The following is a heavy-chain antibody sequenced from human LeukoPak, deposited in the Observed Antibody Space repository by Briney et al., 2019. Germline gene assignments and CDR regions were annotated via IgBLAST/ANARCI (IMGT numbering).Heavy chain of an antibody. J-gene: IGHJ4*02. V-gene: IGHV1-2*02. CDR3: ASQRVWFGDTRGYFDY. D-gene: IGHD3-10*01. CDR1: GYTFTVYY. CDR2: INPNSGGR. Sequence: ASVKVSCKASGYTFTVYYMHWVRQAPGQGLEWMGWINPNSGGRNYAQKFQGRVTMTRDTSISTAYMELSRLRSDDTAVYYCASQRVWFGDTRGYFDYWGQGTLVTVSS.